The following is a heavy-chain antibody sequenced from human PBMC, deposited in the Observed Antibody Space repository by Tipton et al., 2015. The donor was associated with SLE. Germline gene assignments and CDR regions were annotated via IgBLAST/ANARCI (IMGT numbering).Heavy chain of an antibody. CDR2: INHSGST. D-gene: IGHD3-10*01. CDR3: ATGVSMDV. Sequence: TLSLTCTVSGGSISSHYWNWIRQSPGKGLEWIGEINHSGSTNYNPSLKSRVTISVDTSKNQFSLKLSSVTAADTAVYYCATGVSMDVWGQGTTVTVSS. CDR1: GGSISSHY. V-gene: IGHV4-34*01. J-gene: IGHJ6*02.